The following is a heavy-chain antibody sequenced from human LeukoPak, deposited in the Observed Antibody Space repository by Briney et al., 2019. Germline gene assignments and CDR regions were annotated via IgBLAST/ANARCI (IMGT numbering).Heavy chain of an antibody. Sequence: PSETLSLTCTVSDDSIRTNTYYWCWIRQPPGKGLEWIGSNYYSGSTYYNLSLKSRVTISVDTSKKQFSLKLSSVTAADTAVYYCARLSPFGYYDSSGYPFDYWGQGTLVTVSS. V-gene: IGHV4-39*01. CDR3: ARLSPFGYYDSSGYPFDY. CDR1: DDSIRTNTYY. J-gene: IGHJ4*02. D-gene: IGHD3-22*01. CDR2: NYYSGST.